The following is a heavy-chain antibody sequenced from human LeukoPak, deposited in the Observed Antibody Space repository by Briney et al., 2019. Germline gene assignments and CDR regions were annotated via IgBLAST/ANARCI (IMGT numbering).Heavy chain of an antibody. CDR3: ARSGPKDWALDY. CDR1: GYTFSHYV. D-gene: IGHD2-21*01. CDR2: ISVYNGNT. V-gene: IGHV1-18*01. Sequence: GASVKVSCKASGYTFSHYVIAWVRQAPGQGLEWMRWISVYNGNTFYAQNLQGRVTMTTDTSTSTAYMELRSLRSDDTAVYYCARSGPKDWALDYWGRGTLVTVSS. J-gene: IGHJ4*02.